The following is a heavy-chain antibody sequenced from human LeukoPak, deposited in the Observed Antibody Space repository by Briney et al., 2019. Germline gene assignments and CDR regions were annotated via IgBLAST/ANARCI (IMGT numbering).Heavy chain of an antibody. D-gene: IGHD6-13*01. V-gene: IGHV3-21*01. CDR2: VSSSSYYI. J-gene: IGHJ2*01. CDR3: ARVYYSNSYDYWYFDL. CDR1: GFTFSSHD. Sequence: GGSLRLSCAASGFTFSSHDMDWVRQAPGKGLEWVSSVSSSSYYIYYADSVKGRFTISRDNAQNSVYLQMNSLRAEDTAVYYCARVYYSNSYDYWYFDLWGRGTLVTVSS.